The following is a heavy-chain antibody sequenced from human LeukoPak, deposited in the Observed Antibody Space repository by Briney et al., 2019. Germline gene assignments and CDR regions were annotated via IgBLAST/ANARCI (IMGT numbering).Heavy chain of an antibody. Sequence: GGSLRLSCAASGFTFSNYDVHWVRQATGKGLEYVSAIGVGGDTYYSGSVKGRFTISRENAENSLYLQMNNLRVEDTAVYYCARVNLYRSDSDYNDAFDIWGQGTMVTVSS. CDR1: GFTFSNYD. CDR2: IGVGGDT. CDR3: ARVNLYRSDSDYNDAFDI. D-gene: IGHD4-11*01. J-gene: IGHJ3*02. V-gene: IGHV3-13*04.